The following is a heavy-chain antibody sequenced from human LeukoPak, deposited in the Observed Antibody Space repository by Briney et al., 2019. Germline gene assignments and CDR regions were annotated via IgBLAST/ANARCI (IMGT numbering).Heavy chain of an antibody. Sequence: GGSLRLSCTASGFTSSDYWMTWVRQAPGKGPEWVANIKQDGSQRYYVDSVRGRFTISRDNAKNSLFLQMNGLRAEDTALYYCARRGGSSSRRSPIDYWGQGTLVTVSS. V-gene: IGHV3-7*01. CDR2: IKQDGSQR. CDR3: ARRGGSSSRRSPIDY. J-gene: IGHJ4*02. CDR1: GFTSSDYW. D-gene: IGHD6-6*01.